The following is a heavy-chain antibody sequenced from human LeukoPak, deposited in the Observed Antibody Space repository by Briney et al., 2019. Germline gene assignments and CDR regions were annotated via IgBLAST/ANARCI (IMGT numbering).Heavy chain of an antibody. J-gene: IGHJ6*02. Sequence: SGPALVKPTQTLTLTCTISGFSLSTSGMCVSWIRQPPGKALEWLALIDWDDDKYYSTSLRTRLTISKDTSKNRVVLTMTNMDPEDTATYYCARMVRGLVYYYGMDVWGQGTTVTVSS. CDR2: IDWDDDK. CDR3: ARMVRGLVYYYGMDV. CDR1: GFSLSTSGMC. V-gene: IGHV2-70*01. D-gene: IGHD3-10*01.